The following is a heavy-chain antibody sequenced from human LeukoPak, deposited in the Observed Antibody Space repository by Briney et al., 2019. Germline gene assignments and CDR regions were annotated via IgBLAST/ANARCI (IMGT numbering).Heavy chain of an antibody. CDR3: ASFSSSWRGSWFDP. V-gene: IGHV4-34*01. CDR1: GGSFSGYY. CDR2: INHSGST. J-gene: IGHJ5*02. Sequence: ASETLSLTCAVYGGSFSGYYWSWIRQPPGKGLEWIGEINHSGSTNYNPSLKSRVTTSVDTSKTQFSLKLSSVTAADTAVYYCASFSSSWRGSWFDPWGQGTLVTVSS. D-gene: IGHD6-13*01.